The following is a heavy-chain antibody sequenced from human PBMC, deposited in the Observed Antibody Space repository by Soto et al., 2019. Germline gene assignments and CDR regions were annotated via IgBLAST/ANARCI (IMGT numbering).Heavy chain of an antibody. V-gene: IGHV3-9*01. CDR2: ISWDSGVI. J-gene: IGHJ4*02. Sequence: GGSLRLSCVASGFSLDHYAMHWVRQAPGKGLEWVSGISWDSGVIDYADSVRGRFTISRDNAKNPLYLQMTSLRAEDTALYYCVKDNVGVYCSGGSCYFDYRGQGSLVTVSS. D-gene: IGHD2-15*01. CDR3: VKDNVGVYCSGGSCYFDY. CDR1: GFSLDHYA.